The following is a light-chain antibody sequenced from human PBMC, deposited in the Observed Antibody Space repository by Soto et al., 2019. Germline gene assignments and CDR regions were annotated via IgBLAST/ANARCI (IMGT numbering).Light chain of an antibody. Sequence: EMFWTRSPVTRSWSPLVTARDCYMASQSVSSYLAWYQQKPGQAPRLLIYDASNRATGIPARFSGSGSGTDFTLTISSLEPQDFAVYYCQQRRNWQVTFGQGTRLEI. CDR2: DAS. J-gene: IGKJ5*01. V-gene: IGKV3-11*01. CDR3: QQRRNWQVT. CDR1: QSVSSY.